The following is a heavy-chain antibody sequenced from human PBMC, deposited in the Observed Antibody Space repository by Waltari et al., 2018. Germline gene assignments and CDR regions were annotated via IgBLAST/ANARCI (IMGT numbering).Heavy chain of an antibody. D-gene: IGHD4-17*01. Sequence: QVQLQESGPGLVKPSGNLSLTCAASGGSLSSSNWWSWVRQPPGKGLEWIGEIYHSGITNYNPSLKSRVTISVDKSKNQFSLKLSSVTAAATAVYYCARVVRDYGSLWFDPWGQGTLVTVSS. CDR2: IYHSGIT. V-gene: IGHV4-4*02. CDR3: ARVVRDYGSLWFDP. J-gene: IGHJ5*02. CDR1: GGSLSSSNW.